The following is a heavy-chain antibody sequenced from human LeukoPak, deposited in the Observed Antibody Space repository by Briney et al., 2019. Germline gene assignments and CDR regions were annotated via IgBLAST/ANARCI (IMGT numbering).Heavy chain of an antibody. V-gene: IGHV3-30*03. CDR1: GFTFSSYG. Sequence: GGSLRLSCAASGFTFSSYGMHWVRQAPGKGLEWVAVISYDGSNKYYADSVKGRFTISRDNAKNTLSLQMSSLRAEDTAVYYCVRGYSGSFLDYWGQGTLVTVSS. CDR2: ISYDGSNK. CDR3: VRGYSGSFLDY. D-gene: IGHD1-26*01. J-gene: IGHJ4*02.